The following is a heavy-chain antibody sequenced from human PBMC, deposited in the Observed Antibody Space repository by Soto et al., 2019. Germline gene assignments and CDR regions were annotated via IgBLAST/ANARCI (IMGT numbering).Heavy chain of an antibody. J-gene: IGHJ4*02. Sequence: PGGSLRLSCAASGFTFSSHAMHWVRQAPGKGLEWVAVISYDGSNKYYADSVKGRFTISRDNSKNTLYLQMNSLRAEDTAVYYCARDSRSWCFDYWGQGTLVTVSS. D-gene: IGHD6-13*01. V-gene: IGHV3-30-3*01. CDR1: GFTFSSHA. CDR3: ARDSRSWCFDY. CDR2: ISYDGSNK.